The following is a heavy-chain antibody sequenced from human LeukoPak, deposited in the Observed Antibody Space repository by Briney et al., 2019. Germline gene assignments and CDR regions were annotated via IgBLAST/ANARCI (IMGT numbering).Heavy chain of an antibody. D-gene: IGHD6-13*01. CDR2: ISHDGGNK. CDR3: VRDGIPYSTSAGTYLQH. V-gene: IGHV3-30-3*01. Sequence: GGSLRLSCAASGFTFSDFPVHWVRQAPGKGLEWVAVISHDGGNKYYADSVRGRFTISRDNSKNTLYLQMNSLGAEDTAVYYCVRDGIPYSTSAGTYLQHWGQGMLVIVSS. J-gene: IGHJ1*01. CDR1: GFTFSDFP.